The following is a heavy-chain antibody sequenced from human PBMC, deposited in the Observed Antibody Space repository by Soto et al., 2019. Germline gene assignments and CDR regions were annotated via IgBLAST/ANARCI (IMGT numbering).Heavy chain of an antibody. Sequence: GESLKISCKGSGYSFTNYWIGWVRQMPGKGLEWMGIISPVDSDTRYSPSFQGQVTISADKSISTAYLQWSSLKASDTAMYFCARSPYYDSSGYYPYYNYYHVMDVWGQGTTVPVSS. CDR1: GYSFTNYW. V-gene: IGHV5-51*01. D-gene: IGHD3-22*01. CDR2: ISPVDSDT. CDR3: ARSPYYDSSGYYPYYNYYHVMDV. J-gene: IGHJ6*02.